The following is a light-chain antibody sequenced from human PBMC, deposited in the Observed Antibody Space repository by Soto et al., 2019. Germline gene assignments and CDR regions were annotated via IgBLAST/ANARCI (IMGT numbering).Light chain of an antibody. V-gene: IGKV2-30*01. CDR1: QSLRYIDGNTY. CDR3: MQCVHWPPYT. J-gene: IGKJ2*01. Sequence: DVVLTQSPLSLPVTLGQPASISCRSSQSLRYIDGNTYLHWFQQRPGQSPSRLIYLVSNRDSGVPDRYSGSGSVTDFKLSSSRVQAEDVGVYYCMQCVHWPPYTFGQGTKLEI. CDR2: LVS.